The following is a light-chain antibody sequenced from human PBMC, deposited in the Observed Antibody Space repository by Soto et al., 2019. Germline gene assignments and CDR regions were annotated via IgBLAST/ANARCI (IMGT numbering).Light chain of an antibody. J-gene: IGKJ3*01. Sequence: EIVMTQSPATLSVSPGERATLSCRASQSVSSDLAWYHQKPGQAPRLLIYGASTRATGIPARFSGSGSGTEFTLTISRLEPEDFAVYYCQQYGSSPFFGPGTKVHIK. CDR2: GAS. CDR3: QQYGSSPF. CDR1: QSVSSD. V-gene: IGKV3-15*01.